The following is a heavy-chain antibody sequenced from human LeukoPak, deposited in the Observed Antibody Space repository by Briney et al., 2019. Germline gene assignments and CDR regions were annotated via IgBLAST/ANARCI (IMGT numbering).Heavy chain of an antibody. CDR1: GFTFSSYW. D-gene: IGHD2/OR15-2a*01. CDR2: IKQDGSEK. Sequence: GGSLRLSCAASGFTFSSYWMSRVRQAPGKGLEWVANIKQDGSEKYYVDSVKGRFTVSRDDSKNTLYLQMNSLRGDDTAVYYCAKDGTSYYYIYYWGQGTLVTVSS. J-gene: IGHJ4*02. V-gene: IGHV3-7*01. CDR3: AKDGTSYYYIYY.